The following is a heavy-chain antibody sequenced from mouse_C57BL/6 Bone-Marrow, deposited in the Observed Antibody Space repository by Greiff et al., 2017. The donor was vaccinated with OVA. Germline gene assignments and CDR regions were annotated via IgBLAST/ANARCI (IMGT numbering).Heavy chain of an antibody. J-gene: IGHJ2*01. Sequence: VKLMESGPGLVAPSQSLSITCTVSGFSLTSYGVSWVRQPPGKGLEWLGVIWGDGSTHYHSAPISRLSIRKYNSKCQVFFKLNSLQTAYTATDYYATNYGSSSYYFDYWGQGTTLTVSS. CDR2: IWGDGST. D-gene: IGHD1-1*01. CDR3: ATNYGSSSYYFDY. CDR1: GFSLTSYG. V-gene: IGHV2-3*01.